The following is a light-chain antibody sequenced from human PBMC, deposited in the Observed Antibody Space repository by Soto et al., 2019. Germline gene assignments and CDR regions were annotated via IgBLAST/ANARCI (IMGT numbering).Light chain of an antibody. J-gene: IGKJ4*01. Sequence: DIQMTQSPYSLSASVGDRVTITCRASQSISSYLNWYQQKPGKAPELLIYAASSLQSGVPSRFSGSGSGTDFTLTISSLQPEDFATYYCQQSYTTTLNFGGGTKVDI. CDR3: QQSYTTTLN. CDR2: AAS. V-gene: IGKV1-39*01. CDR1: QSISSY.